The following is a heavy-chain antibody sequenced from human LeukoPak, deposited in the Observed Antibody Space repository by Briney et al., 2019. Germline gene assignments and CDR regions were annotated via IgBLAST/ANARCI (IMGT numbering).Heavy chain of an antibody. D-gene: IGHD6-13*01. Sequence: ASVKVSCKASGYTFTGYYMHWVRQAPGQGLEWMGWINPNSGGTNYAQKFQGWVTMTRDTFISTAYMELSRLRSDDTAVYYCAREGIAAPPRFPMDVWGQGTTVTVSS. CDR2: INPNSGGT. CDR3: AREGIAAPPRFPMDV. CDR1: GYTFTGYY. V-gene: IGHV1-2*04. J-gene: IGHJ6*02.